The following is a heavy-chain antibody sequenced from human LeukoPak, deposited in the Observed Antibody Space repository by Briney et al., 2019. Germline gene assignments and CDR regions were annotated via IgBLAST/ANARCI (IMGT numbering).Heavy chain of an antibody. D-gene: IGHD3-10*01. J-gene: IGHJ1*01. CDR3: ARDSGH. CDR1: GFTFSDHY. V-gene: IGHV3-72*01. Sequence: GGSLRLSCAASGFTFSDHYMDWVRQAPGKGLQWVGRSRNKGNSYTTEYAASVKGRFTISRDDSKKSMYLLMNSLKTEDTAVYYCARDSGHWGQGTLVTVSS. CDR2: SRNKGNSYTT.